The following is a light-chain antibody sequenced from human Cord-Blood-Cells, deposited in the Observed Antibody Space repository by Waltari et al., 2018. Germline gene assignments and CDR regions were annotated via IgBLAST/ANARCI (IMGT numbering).Light chain of an antibody. CDR2: AAS. J-gene: IGKJ2*01. Sequence: DIQLTQSPSFLSASVGDRVTITCRASQGISSYLAWYQQKPGKAPKLLIYAASTLQSGVPSRFSGSGSGTEFTLTINSLQPEDFATDYCQQLNSYYTFGQGTKLEIK. CDR3: QQLNSYYT. V-gene: IGKV1-9*01. CDR1: QGISSY.